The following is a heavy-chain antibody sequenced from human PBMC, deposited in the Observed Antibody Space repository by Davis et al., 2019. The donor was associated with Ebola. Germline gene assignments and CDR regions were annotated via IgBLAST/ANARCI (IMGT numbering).Heavy chain of an antibody. J-gene: IGHJ6*02. D-gene: IGHD1-26*01. CDR1: GFTFSSYV. Sequence: GGSLRLSCAASGFTFSSYVMSWVRQAPGKGLEWVSDISGSGGSTYYADSVKGRFTISRVNSKNTLFLQMNSLRAEDTAVYYCANSQGSYYYYGMDVWGQGTTVTVSS. V-gene: IGHV3-23*01. CDR3: ANSQGSYYYYGMDV. CDR2: ISGSGGST.